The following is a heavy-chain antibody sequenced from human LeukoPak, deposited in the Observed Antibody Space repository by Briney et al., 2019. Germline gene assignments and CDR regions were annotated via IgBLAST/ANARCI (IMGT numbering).Heavy chain of an antibody. Sequence: PGGSLRLSCAASGFTFSSYGMHWVRQAPGKGLEWVAFIRFDGSIKYYADSVKGRFTYSRDNSRNTLFLQMSSLRPEDTAVYYCARVYYSGSGSYGGFHYWGQGTLVTVSS. V-gene: IGHV3-30*02. D-gene: IGHD3-10*01. CDR1: GFTFSSYG. CDR3: ARVYYSGSGSYGGFHY. CDR2: IRFDGSIK. J-gene: IGHJ4*02.